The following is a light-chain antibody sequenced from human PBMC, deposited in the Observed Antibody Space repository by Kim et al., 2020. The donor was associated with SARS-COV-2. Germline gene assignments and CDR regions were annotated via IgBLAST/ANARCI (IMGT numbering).Light chain of an antibody. V-gene: IGLV4-69*01. CDR1: SGHSSNA. CDR2: VNCDGSH. Sequence: ATVKLTCSLSSGHSSNAITWHQHQPEQAPRYLMKVNCDGSHLKEDGISDRFSGSSSGAERYLTLSRRQDEDEADYYCQTWGTGIWVFGGGTQLTVL. CDR3: QTWGTGIWV. J-gene: IGLJ3*02.